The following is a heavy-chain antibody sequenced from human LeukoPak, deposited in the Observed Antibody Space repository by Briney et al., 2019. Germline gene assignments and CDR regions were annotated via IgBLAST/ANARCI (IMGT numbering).Heavy chain of an antibody. J-gene: IGHJ6*03. CDR3: ARYTSGVNYYYYYYMDV. CDR2: ISGSGGST. Sequence: GGSLRLSCAASGFTFSSSAMSWVRQAPGEGLEWVSTISGSGGSTYYADSVKGRFTISRDNSKNTLYLQMNSLRAEDTALYYCARYTSGVNYYYYYYMDVWGKGTTVTVSS. V-gene: IGHV3-23*01. D-gene: IGHD6-25*01. CDR1: GFTFSSSA.